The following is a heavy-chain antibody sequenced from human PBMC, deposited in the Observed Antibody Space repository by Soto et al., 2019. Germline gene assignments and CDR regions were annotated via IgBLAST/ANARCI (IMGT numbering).Heavy chain of an antibody. CDR2: IYYSGST. V-gene: IGHV4-39*01. CDR1: GGSISSSSYY. J-gene: IGHJ6*02. CDR3: ARNSGNYYYYGMDV. Sequence: SETLSLTCTVSGGSISSSSYYWGWIRQPPGKGLEWIGSIYYSGSTYYNPSLKSRVTISVDTSKNQFSLKLSSVTAADTAVYYCARNSGNYYYYGMDVWGQGITVTVSS. D-gene: IGHD3-10*01.